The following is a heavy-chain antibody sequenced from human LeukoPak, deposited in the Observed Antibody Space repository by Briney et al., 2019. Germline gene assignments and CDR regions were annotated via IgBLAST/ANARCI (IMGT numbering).Heavy chain of an antibody. CDR2: IYTGGNT. V-gene: IGHV3-53*01. D-gene: IGHD3-22*01. CDR1: GFIFSNYA. J-gene: IGHJ4*02. Sequence: PGGSLRLSCATSGFIFSNYAIHWVRQAPGKGLEWVSTIYTGGNTYYAASVKGRFTISRDFSKNTVFLHMNSLRAEDTAMYYCARGDDSGYYDYFDYWGQGALVTVSS. CDR3: ARGDDSGYYDYFDY.